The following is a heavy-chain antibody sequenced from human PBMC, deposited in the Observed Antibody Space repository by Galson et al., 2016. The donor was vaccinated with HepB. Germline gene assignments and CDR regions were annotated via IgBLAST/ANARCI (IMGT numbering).Heavy chain of an antibody. CDR2: INDYGTTT. J-gene: IGHJ4*02. CDR3: VKDLSGKYSFDF. V-gene: IGHV3-64*05. D-gene: IGHD1-26*01. CDR1: GFIFSSHA. Sequence: SLRLSCAASGFIFSSHAMHWVRQAPGKGLEYVAGINDYGTTTHYRDSVKDRFTISRDDSKNTVYVQMTSLRLEDTAVYHCVKDLSGKYSFDFWGQGILVTVSS.